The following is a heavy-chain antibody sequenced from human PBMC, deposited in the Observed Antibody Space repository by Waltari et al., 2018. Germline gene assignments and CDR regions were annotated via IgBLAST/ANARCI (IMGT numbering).Heavy chain of an antibody. Sequence: QVQLQESGPGLVKPSQTLSLTCTVSGGSISSGSYYWSWIRQPAGKGLEWIGRIYISGTTNYNPSLKSRVTISVDTSKNQFSLKLSSVTAADTAVYYCARDDEEAGTYYFDYWGQGTLVTVSS. CDR3: ARDDEEAGTYYFDY. J-gene: IGHJ4*02. V-gene: IGHV4-61*02. D-gene: IGHD6-19*01. CDR1: GGSISSGSYY. CDR2: IYISGTT.